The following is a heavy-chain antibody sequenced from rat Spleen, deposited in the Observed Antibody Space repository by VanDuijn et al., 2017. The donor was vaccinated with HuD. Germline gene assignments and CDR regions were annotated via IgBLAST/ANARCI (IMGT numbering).Heavy chain of an antibody. V-gene: IGHV5S13*01. CDR3: TIPVLNYFDY. CDR1: GFTFSNYG. CDR2: ISTGGGNT. Sequence: EVQLVESGGGLVQPGRSLKLSCAASGFTFSNYGMASVRQAPTKGLEWVASISTGGGNTYYRDSVKGRFTISRDNAKSTLYLQMDSLRSEDTATYYCTIPVLNYFDYWGQGVMVTVSS. D-gene: IGHD1-4*01. J-gene: IGHJ2*01.